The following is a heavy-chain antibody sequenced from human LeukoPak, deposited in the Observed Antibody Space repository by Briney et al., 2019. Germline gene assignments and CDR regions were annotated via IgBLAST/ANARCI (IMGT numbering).Heavy chain of an antibody. CDR2: IRSKAYGGTT. CDR1: VFTFGDYA. J-gene: IGHJ4*02. V-gene: IGHV3-49*04. Sequence: PGRTLRLSCTASVFTFGDYAMSWVRQAPGKGLEWVGFIRSKAYGGTTEYAASVKGRFTISRDDSKSIAYLQMNSLKTEDTAVYYCTRTESYYYGSGSYSLDYWGQGTLVTVSS. CDR3: TRTESYYYGSGSYSLDY. D-gene: IGHD3-10*01.